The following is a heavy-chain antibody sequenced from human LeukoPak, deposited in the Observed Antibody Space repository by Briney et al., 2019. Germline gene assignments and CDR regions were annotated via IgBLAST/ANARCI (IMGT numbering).Heavy chain of an antibody. CDR2: ISGSGGST. CDR3: AKEPAGDYGDQEIDY. V-gene: IGHV3-23*01. CDR1: GFTFSSYA. Sequence: GGSLRLSCAASGFTFSSYAMSWVRQAPGEGLEWVSAISGSGGSTYYADSVKGRFTISRDNSKNPLYLQMNSLRAEDTAVYYCAKEPAGDYGDQEIDYWGQGPLVTVSS. J-gene: IGHJ4*02. D-gene: IGHD4-17*01.